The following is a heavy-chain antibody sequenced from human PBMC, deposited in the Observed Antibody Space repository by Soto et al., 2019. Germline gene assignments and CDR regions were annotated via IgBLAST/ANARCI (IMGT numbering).Heavy chain of an antibody. CDR3: ARDRGDY. V-gene: IGHV1-46*01. CDR1: GYSFTSFY. CDR2: INPIGGST. J-gene: IGHJ4*02. Sequence: QVQLVQSGAEVKKPGASVKVSYKASGYSFTSFYIHWVRQAPGQGLEWMGIINPIGGSTTYAQRFQGRVTMTRDTSTSTVYMELSSLRSDDTAVYYCARDRGDYWGQGTLVTVSS. D-gene: IGHD3-10*01.